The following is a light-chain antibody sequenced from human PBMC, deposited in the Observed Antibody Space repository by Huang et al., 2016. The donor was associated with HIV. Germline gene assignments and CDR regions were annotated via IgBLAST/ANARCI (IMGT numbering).Light chain of an antibody. CDR2: AAS. Sequence: DIQMTQSPSSLSASVGDRVTITCRASQSISSYLNWYQQKPGHAPKLLIYAASSLQSGVPSRFSGSGSGTDFTLTISSLQPEDFATYYCQQSYSTPRTFGQGTKLEIK. CDR1: QSISSY. CDR3: QQSYSTPRT. J-gene: IGKJ2*01. V-gene: IGKV1-39*01.